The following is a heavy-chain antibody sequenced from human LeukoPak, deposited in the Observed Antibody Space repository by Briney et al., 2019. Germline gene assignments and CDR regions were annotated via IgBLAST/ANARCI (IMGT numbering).Heavy chain of an antibody. CDR2: ISAFNGDT. D-gene: IGHD1-1*01. J-gene: IGHJ4*02. Sequence: ASVKVSCKASGYTFTSYGISWVRQAPGQGLEWMGWISAFNGDTNYAQKLQGRVTMTTDTSTNTACMELRSLRSDDTAVYYCASGFLGGHDANFDYWGQGTLVTASS. CDR1: GYTFTSYG. CDR3: ASGFLGGHDANFDY. V-gene: IGHV1-18*01.